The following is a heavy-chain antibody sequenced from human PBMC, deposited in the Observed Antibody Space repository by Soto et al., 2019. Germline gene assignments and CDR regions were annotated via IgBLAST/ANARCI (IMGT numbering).Heavy chain of an antibody. CDR1: GYSFTSYW. D-gene: IGHD6-13*01. Sequence: GESLKISCKGSGYSFTSYWIGWVRQMPGKGLEWMGIIYPGDSDTRYSPSFQGQVTISADKSISTAYLQWSSLKASDTAMYNCARHWGIAAVPTDYDAMDVCGEASTVT. J-gene: IGHJ6*02. CDR2: IYPGDSDT. CDR3: ARHWGIAAVPTDYDAMDV. V-gene: IGHV5-51*01.